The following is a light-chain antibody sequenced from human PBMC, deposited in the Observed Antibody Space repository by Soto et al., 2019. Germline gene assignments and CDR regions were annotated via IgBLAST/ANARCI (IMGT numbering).Light chain of an antibody. CDR2: AAS. CDR3: QQVHIFPLT. V-gene: IGKV1-12*01. Sequence: DIQMTQSPSSVSASVGDRVSITCRASQGISGWLAWYQQKPGKAPKLLIYAASSLQSGVPSRFSGSGSGTDFPPTINTPPAENFATYYCQQVHIFPLTFGGGTKVKIK. CDR1: QGISGW. J-gene: IGKJ4*01.